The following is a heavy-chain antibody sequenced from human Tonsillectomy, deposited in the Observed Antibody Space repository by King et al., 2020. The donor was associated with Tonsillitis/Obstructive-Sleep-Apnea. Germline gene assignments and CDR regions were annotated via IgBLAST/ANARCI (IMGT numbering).Heavy chain of an antibody. D-gene: IGHD1-14*01. V-gene: IGHV2-5*02. Sequence: TLKESGPTLVKPTQTLTLTCTFSGFSLGTSGVGVGWIRQPPGKALEWLALIYWDDAKRYSPSLKSRLTITKETSKNQVVLTITNMDPVDTAAYYCAHRRDHKSSFDYWGQGSLVTVSS. CDR2: IYWDDAK. J-gene: IGHJ4*02. CDR3: AHRRDHKSSFDY. CDR1: GFSLGTSGVG.